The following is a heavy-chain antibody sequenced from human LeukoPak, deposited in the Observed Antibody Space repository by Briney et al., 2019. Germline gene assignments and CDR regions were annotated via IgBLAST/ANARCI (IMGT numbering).Heavy chain of an antibody. J-gene: IGHJ3*02. Sequence: SVKVSCKASGGTFSSYAIRWVREAPGQGLEWMVRIIPIFGTANYAQKFQGRVTITTDESTSTAYMELSSLRSEDTAVYYCARDFNYYGSGSYSPFDIWGQGTMVTVSS. CDR3: ARDFNYYGSGSYSPFDI. V-gene: IGHV1-69*05. CDR1: GGTFSSYA. D-gene: IGHD3-10*01. CDR2: IIPIFGTA.